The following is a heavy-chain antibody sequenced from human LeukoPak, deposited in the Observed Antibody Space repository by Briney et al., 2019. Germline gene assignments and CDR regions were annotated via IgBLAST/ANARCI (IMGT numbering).Heavy chain of an antibody. Sequence: GGSLRLSCAASGFTFSSYAMSWVRQAPGKGLEWVSAISGSGGSTYYADSVKGRFTISRDNSKNTLYLQMNSLRAEDTAVYYCAKVPPIVVVQAATIDYWGQGTLVTVSS. CDR2: ISGSGGST. J-gene: IGHJ4*02. V-gene: IGHV3-23*01. CDR1: GFTFSSYA. D-gene: IGHD2-2*01. CDR3: AKVPPIVVVQAATIDY.